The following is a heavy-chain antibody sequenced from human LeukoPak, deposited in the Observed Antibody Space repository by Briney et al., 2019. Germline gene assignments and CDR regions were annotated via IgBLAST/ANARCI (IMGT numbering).Heavy chain of an antibody. J-gene: IGHJ6*02. D-gene: IGHD3-3*02. Sequence: SETLSLTCTVSGGSISSYYWSWIRQPPGKGLEWIGYIYYSGSTNYNPSLKSRVTISVGTSKNQFSLKLSSVTAADTAVYYCARTLPFYGMDVWGQGTTVTVSS. CDR1: GGSISSYY. V-gene: IGHV4-59*08. CDR3: ARTLPFYGMDV. CDR2: IYYSGST.